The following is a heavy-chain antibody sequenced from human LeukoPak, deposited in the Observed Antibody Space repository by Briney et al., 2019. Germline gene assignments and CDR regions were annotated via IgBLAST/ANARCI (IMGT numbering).Heavy chain of an antibody. D-gene: IGHD4-23*01. CDR2: INPNSGGT. J-gene: IGHJ5*02. V-gene: IGHV1-2*02. CDR3: AREDYGGPLFDP. Sequence: ASVKVSCKASGYTFTVYFMHWVRQAPGQGLEWMGWINPNSGGTNYAQKFQGRVTMTRDTSISTAYMELSRLRSDDTAVYYCAREDYGGPLFDPWGQGTLVTVSS. CDR1: GYTFTVYF.